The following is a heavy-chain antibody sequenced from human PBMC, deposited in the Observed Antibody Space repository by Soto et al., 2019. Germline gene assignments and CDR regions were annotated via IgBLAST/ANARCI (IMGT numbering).Heavy chain of an antibody. D-gene: IGHD6-6*01. J-gene: IGHJ6*03. CDR1: GGSISSYY. V-gene: IGHV4-59*01. CDR3: ARALSSSPPGDYYYMDV. CDR2: IYYSGST. Sequence: SETLSLTCTVSGGSISSYYWSWIRQPPGKGLEWIGYIYYSGSTNYNPSLKSRVTISVDTSKNQFSLKLSSVTAADTAVYYCARALSSSPPGDYYYMDVWGKGTTVTVSS.